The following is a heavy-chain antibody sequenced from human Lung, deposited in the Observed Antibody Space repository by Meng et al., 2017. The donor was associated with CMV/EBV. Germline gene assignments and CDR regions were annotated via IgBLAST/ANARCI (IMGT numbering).Heavy chain of an antibody. D-gene: IGHD6-25*01. Sequence: ESLKISCAASGFTFSNAWMSWVRQAPGKGLEWVGRIKSKTDGGTTDYAAPVKGRFTISRDDSKNTLYLQMNSLKTEDTAVYYCATGSYSSDDAFDIWGQGTMVTVSS. CDR2: IKSKTDGGTT. CDR1: GFTFSNAW. V-gene: IGHV3-15*01. J-gene: IGHJ3*02. CDR3: ATGSYSSDDAFDI.